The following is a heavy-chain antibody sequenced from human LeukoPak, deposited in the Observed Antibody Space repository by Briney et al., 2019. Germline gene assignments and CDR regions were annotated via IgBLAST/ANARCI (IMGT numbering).Heavy chain of an antibody. CDR3: ARGIAAASERALDI. CDR2: IYSSGST. CDR1: GGSISNYY. Sequence: SETLSLSCTVSGGSISNYYWSWIRQPAGKGLEWIGRIYSSGSTDYNPSLRSRVTMSVDTSKNHFSLKLSSVTAADTAVYYCARGIAAASERALDIWGQGTMVTVSS. J-gene: IGHJ3*02. V-gene: IGHV4-4*07. D-gene: IGHD6-13*01.